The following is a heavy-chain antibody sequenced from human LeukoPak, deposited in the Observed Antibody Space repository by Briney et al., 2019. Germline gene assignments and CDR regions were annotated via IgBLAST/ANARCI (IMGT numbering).Heavy chain of an antibody. J-gene: IGHJ4*02. Sequence: KPSETLSLTCAVYSGSFSGYYWSWIRQPPGKGLEWIGEINHSGSTNYNPSLKSRVTISVDTSKNQFSLKLSSVTAADTAVYYCARVTRGYMYGNFDYWGQGTLVTVSS. V-gene: IGHV4-34*01. CDR2: INHSGST. D-gene: IGHD5-18*01. CDR3: ARVTRGYMYGNFDY. CDR1: SGSFSGYY.